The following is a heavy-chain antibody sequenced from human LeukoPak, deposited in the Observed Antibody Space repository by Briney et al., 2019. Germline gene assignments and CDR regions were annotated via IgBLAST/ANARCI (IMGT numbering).Heavy chain of an antibody. CDR3: AAPHGGCSGGSCYSVREYYFDY. Sequence: ASVKVSCKASGYTFTSYGISWVRQAPGQGLEWMGWISAYNGNTNYAQKLQGRVTMTTDTSTSTAYMELRSLRSDDTAVYYCAAPHGGCSGGSCYSVREYYFDYWGQGTLVTVSS. CDR2: ISAYNGNT. CDR1: GYTFTSYG. V-gene: IGHV1-18*01. J-gene: IGHJ4*02. D-gene: IGHD2-15*01.